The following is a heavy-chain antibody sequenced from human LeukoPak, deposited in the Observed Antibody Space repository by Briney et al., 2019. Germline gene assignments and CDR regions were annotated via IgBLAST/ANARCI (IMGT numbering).Heavy chain of an antibody. CDR1: GGTFSSYA. J-gene: IGHJ4*02. CDR3: ARDSGRSPYYYDSSGYYFDY. CDR2: IIPIFGTA. V-gene: IGHV1-69*13. D-gene: IGHD3-22*01. Sequence: SVKVSCKASGGTFSSYAISWVRQAPGQGLEWMGGIIPIFGTANYAQKFQGRVTITADESTSTAYMELSSLRSEDTAVYYCARDSGRSPYYYDSSGYYFDYWGQGTLVTVSS.